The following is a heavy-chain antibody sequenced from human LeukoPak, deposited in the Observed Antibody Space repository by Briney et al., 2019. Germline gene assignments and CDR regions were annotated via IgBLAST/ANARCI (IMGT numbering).Heavy chain of an antibody. CDR3: ARCGTNNRGYHYMDD. CDR1: GGSVSTSGSY. Sequence: SETLSLTCSVSGGSVSTSGSYWGWIRQPPGKGLEYIGTLHYSGSTHYNPSLESRVTISVDTSKNQFSLKLNSVTSADTAVYYCARCGTNNRGYHYMDDWGKGTTVTVSS. V-gene: IGHV4-39*07. CDR2: LHYSGST. D-gene: IGHD2/OR15-2a*01. J-gene: IGHJ6*03.